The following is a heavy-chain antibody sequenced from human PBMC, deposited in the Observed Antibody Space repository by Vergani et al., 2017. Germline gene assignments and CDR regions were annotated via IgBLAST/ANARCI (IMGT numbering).Heavy chain of an antibody. Sequence: QVQLVQSGAEVKKPGASVKVSCKASGYTFTSYYMHWVRQAPGQGLEWMGIINPSGGSTSYAQKFQGRVTMTRDTSTSTVYMELSSLRSEDTAVFYCARAPLTGGYGDWGQGTLVTVSS. D-gene: IGHD5-18*01. J-gene: IGHJ4*02. CDR2: INPSGGST. CDR1: GYTFTSYY. V-gene: IGHV1-46*03. CDR3: ARAPLTGGYGD.